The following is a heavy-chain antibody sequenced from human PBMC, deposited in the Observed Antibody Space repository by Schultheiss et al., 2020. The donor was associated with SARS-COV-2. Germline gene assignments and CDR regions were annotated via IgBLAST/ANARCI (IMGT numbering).Heavy chain of an antibody. CDR1: GYTFTSYG. CDR2: ISAYNGNT. D-gene: IGHD5-12*01. J-gene: IGHJ6*02. CDR3: ARVLYRYSGYDYVWWGDSYYYGMDV. Sequence: ASVKVSCKASGYTFTSYGISWVRQAPGQGLEWMGWISAYNGNTNYAQKLQGRVTMTTDTSTSTAYMELRSLRSDDTAVYYCARVLYRYSGYDYVWWGDSYYYGMDVWGQGTTVTVSS. V-gene: IGHV1-18*01.